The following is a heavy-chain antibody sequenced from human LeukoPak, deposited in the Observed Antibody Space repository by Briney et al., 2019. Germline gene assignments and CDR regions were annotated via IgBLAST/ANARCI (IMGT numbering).Heavy chain of an antibody. J-gene: IGHJ4*02. D-gene: IGHD3-22*01. CDR1: GFTFSSYA. CDR3: AKDLENYYDSSGGDY. Sequence: GGSLRLSCAASGFTFSSYAMSWVRQAPGKGLEWVSAISGSGGSTYYADSVKGRFTISRDNSKNTLYLQMNSLRAEDTAVYYCAKDLENYYDSSGGDYWGQGTLVTVSS. V-gene: IGHV3-23*01. CDR2: ISGSGGST.